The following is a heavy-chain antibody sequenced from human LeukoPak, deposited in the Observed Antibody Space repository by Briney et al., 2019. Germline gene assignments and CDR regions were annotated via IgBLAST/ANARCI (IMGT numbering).Heavy chain of an antibody. Sequence: PGGSLRLSCAASGFTFSSYWMHWVRQAPGKGLVWVSRINSDGSSTSYADSVKGRFTISRDNAKNTLYLQMNSLRAEDTAVYYCAREMQLVIYYYYYYMDVWGKETTVTISS. J-gene: IGHJ6*03. CDR2: INSDGSST. CDR1: GFTFSSYW. V-gene: IGHV3-74*01. CDR3: AREMQLVIYYYYYYMDV. D-gene: IGHD6-6*01.